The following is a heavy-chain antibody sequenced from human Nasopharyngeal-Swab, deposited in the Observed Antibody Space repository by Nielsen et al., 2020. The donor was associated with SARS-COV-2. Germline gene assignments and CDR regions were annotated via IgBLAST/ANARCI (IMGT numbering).Heavy chain of an antibody. V-gene: IGHV5-51*01. CDR1: GYNFATSW. D-gene: IGHD6-19*01. Sequence: KVSCKGSGYNFATSWIDWVRPMPGKGREWMGIIYPCDSDTRYSPSFQGQVTISADKSISTAYLQWHNLKASDTAIYYCARQRQSFDPWGQGTLVTVFS. J-gene: IGHJ5*02. CDR3: ARQRQSFDP. CDR2: IYPCDSDT.